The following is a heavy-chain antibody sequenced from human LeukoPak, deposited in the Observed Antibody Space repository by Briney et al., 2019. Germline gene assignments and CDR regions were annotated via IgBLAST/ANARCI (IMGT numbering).Heavy chain of an antibody. V-gene: IGHV4-39*07. D-gene: IGHD6-13*01. Sequence: PSETLSLTCTVSGGSISSSSYYWGWIRQPPGKGLEWIGSIYYSGSTYYNPSLKSRVTMSVDTSKNQFSLKLSSVTAADTAVYYCARYINYDLVAAGYFDYWGQGTLVTVSS. CDR1: GGSISSSSYY. CDR3: ARYINYDLVAAGYFDY. CDR2: IYYSGST. J-gene: IGHJ4*02.